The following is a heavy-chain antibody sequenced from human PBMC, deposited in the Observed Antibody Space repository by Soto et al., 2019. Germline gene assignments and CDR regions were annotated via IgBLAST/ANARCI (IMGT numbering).Heavy chain of an antibody. D-gene: IGHD2-21*02. CDR2: IWYDGSNK. CDR1: GFTFSSYG. Sequence: QVQLVESGGGVVQPGRSLRLSCAASGFTFSSYGMHWVRQAPGKGLEWVAVIWYDGSNKYYADSVKGRFTISRDNSKNTLYLQMNSLRAEDTDVYYCARIPRIYCGGDCPRYGMDVWGQGTTVTVSA. V-gene: IGHV3-33*01. CDR3: ARIPRIYCGGDCPRYGMDV. J-gene: IGHJ6*01.